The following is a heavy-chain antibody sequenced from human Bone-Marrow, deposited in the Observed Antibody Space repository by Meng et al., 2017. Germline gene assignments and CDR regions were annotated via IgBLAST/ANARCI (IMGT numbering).Heavy chain of an antibody. Sequence: GGSLRLSCAVSGFTCSSYALHWVRQAPVKGLEWVAVISYDGSNKYYADSVKGRFTISRDNSKNPLYLQMNSLRAENTAVYYCARAVAGMWGFDYWGQGTLVTVSS. CDR2: ISYDGSNK. D-gene: IGHD6-19*01. CDR3: ARAVAGMWGFDY. CDR1: GFTCSSYA. V-gene: IGHV3-30*01. J-gene: IGHJ4*02.